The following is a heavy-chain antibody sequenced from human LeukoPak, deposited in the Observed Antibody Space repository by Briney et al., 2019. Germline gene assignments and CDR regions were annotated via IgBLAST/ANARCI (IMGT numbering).Heavy chain of an antibody. D-gene: IGHD2-15*01. CDR3: ARPPSAYHYYMDV. CDR2: IKQDGSEK. Sequence: GGSLRLSCAASGFTFSSYWRSWVRQAPGKGLEWVANIKQDGSEKYYVDSVKGRFTISRDNAKNSLYLQMNRLRAEDTAVYYCARPPSAYHYYMDVWGKGTTVTVSS. V-gene: IGHV3-7*01. J-gene: IGHJ6*03. CDR1: GFTFSSYW.